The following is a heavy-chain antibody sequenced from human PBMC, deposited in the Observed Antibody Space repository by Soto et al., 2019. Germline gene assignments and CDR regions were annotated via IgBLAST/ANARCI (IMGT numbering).Heavy chain of an antibody. CDR2: ISGGGDST. CDR3: AKDASYGSGSYGS. J-gene: IGHJ5*02. Sequence: EVQLLESGGGLVQPGGSLRLSCADSGFTFSSYAMTCVRQAPGKGLEWVSGISGGGDSTYYADSVKGRFTISRDNSKNTLHLQMNSLRVDDTAIYYCAKDASYGSGSYGSWGQGTLVTVSS. D-gene: IGHD3-10*01. V-gene: IGHV3-23*01. CDR1: GFTFSSYA.